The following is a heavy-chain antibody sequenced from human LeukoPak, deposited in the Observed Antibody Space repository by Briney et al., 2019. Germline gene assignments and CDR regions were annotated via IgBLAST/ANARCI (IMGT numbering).Heavy chain of an antibody. CDR2: IKSKTDGWTT. CDR3: TTDPDSSVVAAIRPYYYYYGMDV. Sequence: GGSLRLSCAASGFTFSNAWMSWVRQAPGKGLEWVGRIKSKTDGWTTDYAAPVKGRFTISRDDSKNTLYLQMNSLKTEDTAVYYCTTDPDSSVVAAIRPYYYYYGMDVWGQGTTVTVSS. V-gene: IGHV3-15*01. CDR1: GFTFSNAW. D-gene: IGHD2-15*01. J-gene: IGHJ6*02.